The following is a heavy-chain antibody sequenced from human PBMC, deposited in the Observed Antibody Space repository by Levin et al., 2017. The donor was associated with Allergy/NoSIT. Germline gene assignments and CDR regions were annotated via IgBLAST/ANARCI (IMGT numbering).Heavy chain of an antibody. V-gene: IGHV3-23*01. J-gene: IGHJ3*01. D-gene: IGHD1-14*01. CDR2: ITGGGFNT. Sequence: GGSLRLSCDASGFTLSDYAMSWVRQAPGKGLEWVSVITGGGFNTYYGDSVKGRFTGSRDNSQNTLYLELNSLRAEDTAVYYCAKKQGGTTGFSFDVWGQGTMVTVSS. CDR1: GFTLSDYA. CDR3: AKKQGGTTGFSFDV.